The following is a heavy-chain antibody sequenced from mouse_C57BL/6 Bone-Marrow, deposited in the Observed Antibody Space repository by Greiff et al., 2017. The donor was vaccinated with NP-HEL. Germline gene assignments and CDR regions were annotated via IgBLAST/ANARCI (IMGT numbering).Heavy chain of an antibody. J-gene: IGHJ3*01. CDR2: IHPSDSDT. CDR1: GYTFTSYW. V-gene: IGHV1-74*01. Sequence: QVQLKQPGAELVKPGASVKVSCKASGYTFTSYWMHWVKQRPGQGLEWIGRIHPSDSDTNYNQKFKGKATLTVDKSSSTAYMQLSSLTSEDSAVYYCAIFPSYYYGSSPFAYWGQGTLVTVSA. D-gene: IGHD1-1*01. CDR3: AIFPSYYYGSSPFAY.